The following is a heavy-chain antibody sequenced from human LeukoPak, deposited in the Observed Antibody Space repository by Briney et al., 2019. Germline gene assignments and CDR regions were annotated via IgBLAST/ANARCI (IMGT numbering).Heavy chain of an antibody. D-gene: IGHD5-24*01. Sequence: GGSLRLSCAASGFTFSSYSMNWVRQAPGKGLEWVSSISSSNNYIYYADSVKGRFTISRDNAKNSLYLQMNSLRAEDTAVYYCARDRGAPADYWGQGTLVTVSS. CDR1: GFTFSSYS. V-gene: IGHV3-21*01. CDR3: ARDRGAPADY. CDR2: ISSSNNYI. J-gene: IGHJ4*02.